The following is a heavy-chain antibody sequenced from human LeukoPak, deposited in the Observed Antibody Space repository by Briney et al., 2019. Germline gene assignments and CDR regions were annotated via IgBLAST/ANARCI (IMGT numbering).Heavy chain of an antibody. Sequence: GASVKVSCKASGYTFTSYGISWVRQAPGQGLEWMGWISAYNGNTNYAQKLQGRVAMTTDTSTSTAYMELRSLRSDDTAVYYCARRSLEYYDFWSGYSPLTTYYFDYWGQGTLVTVSS. CDR3: ARRSLEYYDFWSGYSPLTTYYFDY. V-gene: IGHV1-18*01. CDR2: ISAYNGNT. CDR1: GYTFTSYG. J-gene: IGHJ4*02. D-gene: IGHD3-3*01.